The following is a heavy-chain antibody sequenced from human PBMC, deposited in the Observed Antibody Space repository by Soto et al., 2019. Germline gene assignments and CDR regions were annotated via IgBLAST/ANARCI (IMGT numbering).Heavy chain of an antibody. J-gene: IGHJ6*02. CDR2: INPNSGGT. D-gene: IGHD3-3*01. V-gene: IGHV1-2*04. Sequence: ASVKVSCKASGYTFTGYYMHWVRQAPGQGLEWMGWINPNSGGTNYAQKFQGWVTMTRDTSISTAYMELSRLRSDDTAVYYCARARYDFWSGSTQCYYYYGMDVWGQGTTVTVSS. CDR3: ARARYDFWSGSTQCYYYYGMDV. CDR1: GYTFTGYY.